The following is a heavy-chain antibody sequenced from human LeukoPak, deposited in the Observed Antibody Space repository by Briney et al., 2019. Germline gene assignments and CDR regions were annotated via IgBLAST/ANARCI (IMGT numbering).Heavy chain of an antibody. CDR1: GYSISSGYY. CDR3: VRGPVGDTDL. Sequence: SETLSLTCAVSGYSISSGYYWGWIRQPPGKGLEWIGSIYHSGSTYYNPSLKSRVTISVDTSKNQFSLKLSSVTAADTAVYYCVRGPVGDTDLWGQGTLVTVSS. V-gene: IGHV4-38-2*01. CDR2: IYHSGST. D-gene: IGHD2-21*02. J-gene: IGHJ5*02.